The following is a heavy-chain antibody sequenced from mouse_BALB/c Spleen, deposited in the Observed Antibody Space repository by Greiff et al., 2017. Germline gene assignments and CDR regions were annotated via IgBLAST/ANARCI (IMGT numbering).Heavy chain of an antibody. CDR1: GFTFSSYT. CDR2: ISSGGGNT. J-gene: IGHJ3*01. CDR3: ARYGRLAWFAY. V-gene: IGHV5-9*03. Sequence: DVMLVESGGGLVKPGGSLKLSCAASGFTFSSYTMSWVRQTPEKRLEWVATISSGGGNTYYPDSVKGRFTISRDNAKNNLYLQMSSLRSEDTALYYCARYGRLAWFAYWGQGTLVTVSA. D-gene: IGHD4-1*01.